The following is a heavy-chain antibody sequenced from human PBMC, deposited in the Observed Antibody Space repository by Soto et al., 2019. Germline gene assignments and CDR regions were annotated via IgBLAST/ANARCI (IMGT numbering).Heavy chain of an antibody. D-gene: IGHD2-15*01. CDR3: ARVYCSGGSCYGIDY. Sequence: SVKVSCKASGGTFSSSSISWVRQAPGQGLEWMGGIIPIFGTANYTQKFQGRVTITADESTSTAYMELSSLRSEDTAVYYCARVYCSGGSCYGIDYWGQGTLVTVSS. J-gene: IGHJ4*02. CDR2: IIPIFGTA. V-gene: IGHV1-69*13. CDR1: GGTFSSSS.